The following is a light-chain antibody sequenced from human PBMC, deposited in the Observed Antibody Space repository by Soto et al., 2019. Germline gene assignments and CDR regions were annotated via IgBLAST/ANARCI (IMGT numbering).Light chain of an antibody. J-gene: IGLJ2*01. V-gene: IGLV2-14*01. CDR1: SSDVGGYNY. Sequence: QSVLTQPASVSGSPGQSITISCTGTSSDVGGYNYVSWYQQHPGKAPKLMIYDVSNRPSGVSNRFSGSKSGNMASLTISGLQAEDEADYYCSSYTSSIVVFGGGTQLTVL. CDR2: DVS. CDR3: SSYTSSIVV.